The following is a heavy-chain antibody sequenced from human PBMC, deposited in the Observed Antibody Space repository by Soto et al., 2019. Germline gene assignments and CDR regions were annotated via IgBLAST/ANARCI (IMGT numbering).Heavy chain of an antibody. J-gene: IGHJ3*02. Sequence: PGGSLRLSCAASGFTFDDYAMHWVRQAPGKGLEWVSGISWNSGSIGYADSVKGRFTISRDNAKNSLYLQMNSLRAEDTALYYCAKDLHTAMVLAAAPFDIWGQGTMVTVSS. CDR3: AKDLHTAMVLAAAPFDI. CDR2: ISWNSGSI. V-gene: IGHV3-9*01. D-gene: IGHD5-18*01. CDR1: GFTFDDYA.